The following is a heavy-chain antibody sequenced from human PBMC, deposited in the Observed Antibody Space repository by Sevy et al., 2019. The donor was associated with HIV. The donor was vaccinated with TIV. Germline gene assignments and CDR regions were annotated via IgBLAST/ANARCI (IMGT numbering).Heavy chain of an antibody. CDR3: ARELWPGDY. CDR2: IKQDGSQK. Sequence: GGSLRLSCAASGFTFSDYFMGWVRQAPGKGLEWVANIKQDGSQKNYVDSVKGRFTNSRDNAKNSLYLQMNRLRVDDTAVYYCARELWPGDYWGQGTLVTVSS. J-gene: IGHJ4*02. V-gene: IGHV3-7*01. CDR1: GFTFSDYF. D-gene: IGHD2-21*01.